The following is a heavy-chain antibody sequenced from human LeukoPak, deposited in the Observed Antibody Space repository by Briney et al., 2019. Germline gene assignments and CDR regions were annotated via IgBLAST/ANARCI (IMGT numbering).Heavy chain of an antibody. V-gene: IGHV4-39*01. Sequence: SETLSLTCTVSGGSISSSSYYWGWIRQPPGKGLEWIGSIYYSGSTYYNPSLKSRVTISVDTSKNQFSLKLSSVTAADTAVYYCARDYVGNFDYWGQRTLVTVSS. CDR2: IYYSGST. J-gene: IGHJ4*02. D-gene: IGHD4-17*01. CDR3: ARDYVGNFDY. CDR1: GGSISSSSYY.